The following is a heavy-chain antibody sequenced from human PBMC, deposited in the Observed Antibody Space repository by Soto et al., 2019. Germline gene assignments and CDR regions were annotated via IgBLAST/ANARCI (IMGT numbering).Heavy chain of an antibody. J-gene: IGHJ3*02. CDR2: MNPNIGNT. V-gene: IGHV1-8*01. CDR1: GYTFSGYD. D-gene: IGHD1-26*01. Sequence: QVQLVQSGAEVKKPGASVKVSCKASGYTFSGYDIHWVRQATGQGLECMGWMNPNIGNTGYAEKFQGRVTITRNTSISTDYMDLSSLRSEDTAVYYCARGDGISHDAFDIWGQGPMVTVSS. CDR3: ARGDGISHDAFDI.